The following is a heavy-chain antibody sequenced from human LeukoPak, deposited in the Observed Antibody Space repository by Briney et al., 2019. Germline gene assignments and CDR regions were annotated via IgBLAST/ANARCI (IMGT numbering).Heavy chain of an antibody. D-gene: IGHD6-19*01. V-gene: IGHV4-39*07. CDR3: ATQSSGWSYYFDY. CDR2: IYYSGST. J-gene: IGHJ4*02. CDR1: GGSISSSSYY. Sequence: SETLSLTCTVSGGSISSSSYYWGWIRQPPGKGLEWIGSIYYSGSTYYNPSLKSRVTISVDTSKNQFSLKLSSVTAEDTAVYYCATQSSGWSYYFDYWGQGTLVTVSS.